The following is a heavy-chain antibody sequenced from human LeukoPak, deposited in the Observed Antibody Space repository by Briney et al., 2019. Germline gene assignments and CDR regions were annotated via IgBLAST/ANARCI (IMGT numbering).Heavy chain of an antibody. Sequence: PGRSLRLSCAASGFTFRNYGMHWVRQAPGKGLEWVAVISYDGSNKYYADSVKGRFTISRDNSKRTLFLQTDSLRGEDTAVYYCAKADSGDSSGYFCDYWGQGTLVTVSS. D-gene: IGHD3-22*01. CDR3: AKADSGDSSGYFCDY. V-gene: IGHV3-30*18. CDR1: GFTFRNYG. CDR2: ISYDGSNK. J-gene: IGHJ4*02.